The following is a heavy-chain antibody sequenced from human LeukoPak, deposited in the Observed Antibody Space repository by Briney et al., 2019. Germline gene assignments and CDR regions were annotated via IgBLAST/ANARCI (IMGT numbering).Heavy chain of an antibody. Sequence: SETLSLTCTVSGGSISSYYWSWIRQPPGKGLEWMGYIYYSGSTNYNPSLKSRVTISVDTSKNQFSLKLSSVTAADTAVYYCARDRIVVVPAAIEYYYYGMDVWGKGTTVTVSS. CDR3: ARDRIVVVPAAIEYYYYGMDV. CDR1: GGSISSYY. J-gene: IGHJ6*04. D-gene: IGHD2-2*01. CDR2: IYYSGST. V-gene: IGHV4-59*01.